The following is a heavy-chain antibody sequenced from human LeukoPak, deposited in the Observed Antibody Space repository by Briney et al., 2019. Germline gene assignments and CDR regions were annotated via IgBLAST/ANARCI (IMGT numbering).Heavy chain of an antibody. Sequence: SETLSLTCAVYGGSLSGYYWSWIRQPPGKGLEWIGEINHSGSTNYNPSLKSRVTISVDTSKNQFSLKLSSVTAADTAVYYCARGGSSTSRPGTYFDYWGQGTLVTVSS. CDR3: ARGGSSTSRPGTYFDY. D-gene: IGHD2-2*01. V-gene: IGHV4-34*01. J-gene: IGHJ4*02. CDR1: GGSLSGYY. CDR2: INHSGST.